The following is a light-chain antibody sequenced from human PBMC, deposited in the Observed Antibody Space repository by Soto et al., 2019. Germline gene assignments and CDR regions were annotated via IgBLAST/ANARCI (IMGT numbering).Light chain of an antibody. CDR3: QQSYSTPPT. CDR1: QTISVY. Sequence: DILMTQSPSSLSASVGDRVTITCQASQTISVYLSWYQQKPGKAPKVLISGASSLQSGVPSRFSGSGSGTYFTLTISSLQLEDFATYYCQQSYSTPPTFGQGTKLEI. CDR2: GAS. J-gene: IGKJ2*01. V-gene: IGKV1-39*01.